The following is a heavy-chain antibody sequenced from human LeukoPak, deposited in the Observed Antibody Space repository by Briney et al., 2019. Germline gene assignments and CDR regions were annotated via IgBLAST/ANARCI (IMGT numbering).Heavy chain of an antibody. Sequence: ASVKVSCKASGYTFTSYDINWVRQAPGQGLEWMGGIIPIFGTANYAQKFQGRVTITADESTSTAYMELSSLRSEDTAVYYCARAGELLWFGESPAGANYYFDYWGQGTLVTVSS. CDR3: ARAGELLWFGESPAGANYYFDY. CDR2: IIPIFGTA. J-gene: IGHJ4*02. CDR1: GYTFTSYD. V-gene: IGHV1-69*13. D-gene: IGHD3-10*01.